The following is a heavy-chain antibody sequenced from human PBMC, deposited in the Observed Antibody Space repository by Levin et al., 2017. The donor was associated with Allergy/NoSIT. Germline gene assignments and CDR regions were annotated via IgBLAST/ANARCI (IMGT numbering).Heavy chain of an antibody. V-gene: IGHV4-34*01. J-gene: IGHJ5*02. Sequence: SQTLSLTCAVYGGSFSGYYWSWIRQPPGKGLEWIGEINHSGNTNYNPSLKSRITISVDTSKNQFSLKLSSVTAADTAVYYCVRGSFCSGGSCYSIWFDPWGQGTLVTVSS. CDR2: INHSGNT. D-gene: IGHD2-15*01. CDR1: GGSFSGYY. CDR3: VRGSFCSGGSCYSIWFDP.